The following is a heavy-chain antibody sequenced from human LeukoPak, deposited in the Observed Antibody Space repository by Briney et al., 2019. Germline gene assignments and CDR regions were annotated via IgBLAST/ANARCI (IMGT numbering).Heavy chain of an antibody. CDR1: GGSISSGGYY. D-gene: IGHD6-6*01. J-gene: IGHJ3*02. V-gene: IGHV4-30-2*01. CDR2: IYYSGST. Sequence: SETLSLTCTVSGGSISSGGYYWSWIRQLPGKGLEWIGYIYYSGSTYYNPSLKSRVTISVDRSKNQFSLKLSSVTAADTAVYYCARTSIAARRANAFDIWGQGTMVTVSS. CDR3: ARTSIAARRANAFDI.